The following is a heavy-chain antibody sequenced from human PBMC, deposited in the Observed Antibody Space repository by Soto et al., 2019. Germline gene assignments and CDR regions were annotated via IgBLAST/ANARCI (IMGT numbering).Heavy chain of an antibody. CDR1: GFSVSATS. D-gene: IGHD5-18*01. CDR2: MHRGGTT. Sequence: VGSLRLSCVVSGFSVSATSIFWVRQATGKGLEWVSLMHRGGTTDNADSVKGRFTTSRDKSKNTLYLHMNGLRVEDTAVYYCARVNTTLVDHFDCWGQGTLVTVSS. V-gene: IGHV3-53*01. CDR3: ARVNTTLVDHFDC. J-gene: IGHJ4*02.